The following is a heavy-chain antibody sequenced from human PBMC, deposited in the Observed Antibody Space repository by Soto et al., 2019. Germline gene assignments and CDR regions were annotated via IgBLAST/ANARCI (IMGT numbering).Heavy chain of an antibody. CDR2: IYYSGST. CDR1: GGSISSGGYY. D-gene: IGHD3-22*01. V-gene: IGHV4-31*03. J-gene: IGHJ4*02. CDR3: AHSRGAERITMIVVVIPYFDY. Sequence: SETLSLTCTVSGGSISSGGYYWSWIRQHPGKGLEWIGYIYYSGSTYYNPSLKSRVTISVDTSKNQFSLKLSSVTAADTAVYYCAHSRGAERITMIVVVIPYFDYWGQGTLVTVSS.